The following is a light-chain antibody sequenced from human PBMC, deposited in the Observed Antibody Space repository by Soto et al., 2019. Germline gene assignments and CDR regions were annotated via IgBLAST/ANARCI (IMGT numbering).Light chain of an antibody. CDR1: SSDVGVYNY. CDR2: DVS. Sequence: QSVLTQPASVSGSPGQSITISCTGTSSDVGVYNYVSWYQQHPGKAPKLMIYDVSNRPSGVSNRFSGSKYGNTASLTISGLQAEDEADYYCSSYTSSSTLLYVFGTGTK. V-gene: IGLV2-14*01. J-gene: IGLJ1*01. CDR3: SSYTSSSTLLYV.